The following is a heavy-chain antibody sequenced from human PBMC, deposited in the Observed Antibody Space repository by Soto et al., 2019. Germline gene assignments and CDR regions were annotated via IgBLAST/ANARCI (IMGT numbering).Heavy chain of an antibody. CDR2: INHSGST. D-gene: IGHD3-10*01. CDR1: GGVVSGGY. CDR3: ARVGGH. J-gene: IGHJ4*02. V-gene: IGHV4-34*01. Sequence: PSYSEPLSGAFDGGVVSGGYWSWIRQPPGKGLEWIGEINHSGSTNYNPSLKSRVTISVDTSKNQFSLKLSSVTAADTAVYYCARVGGHWGQGTLVTVSS.